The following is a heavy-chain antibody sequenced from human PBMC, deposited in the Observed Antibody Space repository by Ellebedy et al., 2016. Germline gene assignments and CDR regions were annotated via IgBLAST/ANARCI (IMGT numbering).Heavy chain of an antibody. Sequence: SETLSLTXTVSGGSISSYYCSWIRQPAGKGLEWIGRIYTSGSTDYNPSLKSRITMSVETSKNQFSLRLNSVTAADTAIYYCATSRDGYKIDSWGQGALVTVSS. CDR1: GGSISSYY. J-gene: IGHJ4*02. CDR3: ATSRDGYKIDS. V-gene: IGHV4-4*07. CDR2: IYTSGST. D-gene: IGHD5-24*01.